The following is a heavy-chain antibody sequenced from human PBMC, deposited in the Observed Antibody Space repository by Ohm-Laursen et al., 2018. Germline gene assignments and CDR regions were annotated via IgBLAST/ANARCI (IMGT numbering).Heavy chain of an antibody. J-gene: IGHJ2*01. CDR2: INSNGRST. Sequence: SLRLSCAASGFTFSSCWMHWVRQAPGEGLVWVSRINSNGRSTSYADSVKGRFTISRDNAKNTVYLYMNSLRADDTAVYYCVRDPGTNSRDWYFDVWGRGTLVTVSS. V-gene: IGHV3-74*01. CDR1: GFTFSSCW. CDR3: VRDPGTNSRDWYFDV. D-gene: IGHD1-14*01.